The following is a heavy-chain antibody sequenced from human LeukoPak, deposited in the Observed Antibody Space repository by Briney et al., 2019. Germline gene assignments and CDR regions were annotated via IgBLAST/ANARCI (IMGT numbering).Heavy chain of an antibody. CDR3: AKDMGEDGSYYLHY. D-gene: IGHD1-26*01. Sequence: GGSLRLSCAASGFTFSSYAMSWVRQAPGEGLEWVSAISGSGARTYYAGSVKGRFTISRDTSKNTVYLQMNSLRAEDTAIYYCAKDMGEDGSYYLHYWGQGTLVTVSS. V-gene: IGHV3-23*01. CDR2: ISGSGART. CDR1: GFTFSSYA. J-gene: IGHJ4*02.